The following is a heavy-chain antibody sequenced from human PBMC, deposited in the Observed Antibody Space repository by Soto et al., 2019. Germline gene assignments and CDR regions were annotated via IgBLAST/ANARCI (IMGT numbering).Heavy chain of an antibody. J-gene: IGHJ4*02. Sequence: QVQLVQSGAEVKKPGASVKVSCKASGYTFTSYGISWVRQAPGQGLEWMGWISAYNGNTNYAQKLQGRVTRTTDTSTSTAYMELRSLRSDDTAVYYCARDKDLQRVVVVAASDYWGQGTLVTVSS. CDR3: ARDKDLQRVVVVAASDY. V-gene: IGHV1-18*01. D-gene: IGHD2-15*01. CDR1: GYTFTSYG. CDR2: ISAYNGNT.